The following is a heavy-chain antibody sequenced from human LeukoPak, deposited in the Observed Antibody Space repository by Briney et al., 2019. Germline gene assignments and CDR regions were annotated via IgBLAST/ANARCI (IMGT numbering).Heavy chain of an antibody. CDR3: TIQFYDYVWGSYRTVDY. D-gene: IGHD3-16*02. CDR1: GSTFSNAW. V-gene: IGHV3-15*01. CDR2: IKSKTDGGTT. J-gene: IGHJ4*02. Sequence: GGSLRLSCAASGSTFSNAWMSWVRQAPGKGLEWVGRIKSKTDGGTTDYAAPVKGRFTISRDDSKNTLYLQMNSLKTEDTAVYYCTIQFYDYVWGSYRTVDYWGQGTLVTVSS.